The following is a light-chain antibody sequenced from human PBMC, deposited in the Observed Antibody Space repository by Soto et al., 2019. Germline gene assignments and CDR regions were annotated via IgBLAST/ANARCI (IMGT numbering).Light chain of an antibody. CDR2: KAS. Sequence: DIQMTQSPSTLSASVGDRVTITCRASQSISSWLAWYQQKPGKAPKLLIYKASSLESGVPSMCSGSGSGTEFTLTISSLQPDDFATYYFQQYNSYSYSFGQWTKLDIK. CDR3: QQYNSYSYS. J-gene: IGKJ2*01. V-gene: IGKV1-5*03. CDR1: QSISSW.